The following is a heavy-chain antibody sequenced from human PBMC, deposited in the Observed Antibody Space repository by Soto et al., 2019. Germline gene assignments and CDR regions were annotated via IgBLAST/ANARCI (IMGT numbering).Heavy chain of an antibody. Sequence: PGGSLRLSCTASGFTINRHAMNWVRQAPGKGLEWVSGLSDSGGSIYYADSVKGRSTISRDNSMNTLYLQMNSLRAEDTAVYYCARDPEGDYFDYWGQGTLVTVS. J-gene: IGHJ4*02. V-gene: IGHV3-23*01. CDR2: LSDSGGSI. CDR1: GFTINRHA. CDR3: ARDPEGDYFDY.